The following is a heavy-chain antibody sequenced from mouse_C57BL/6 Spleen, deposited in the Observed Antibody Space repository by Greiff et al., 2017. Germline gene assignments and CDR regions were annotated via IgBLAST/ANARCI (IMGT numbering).Heavy chain of an antibody. CDR3: ARYSDGYHVDY. V-gene: IGHV5-17*01. Sequence: EVHLVESGGGLVKPGGSLKLSCAASGFTFSDYGMHWVRQAPEKGLEWVAYISSGSSTIYYAATVKGRFTISRDNAKNTLFLQMTSLRSEDTAMYYCARYSDGYHVDYWGQGTTLTVSS. D-gene: IGHD2-3*01. CDR2: ISSGSSTI. CDR1: GFTFSDYG. J-gene: IGHJ2*01.